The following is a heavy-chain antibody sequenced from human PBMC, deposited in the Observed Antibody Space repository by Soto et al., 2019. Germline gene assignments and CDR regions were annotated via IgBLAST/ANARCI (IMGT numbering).Heavy chain of an antibody. CDR3: ARGPLSDCSSTSCHGGPGGGYYYYMDV. J-gene: IGHJ6*03. Sequence: SETLSLTCAVYGGSFSGYYWSWIRQPPGKGLEWIGEINHSGSTNYNPSLKSRVTISVDTSKNQFSLKLSSVTAADTAVYYCARGPLSDCSSTSCHGGPGGGYYYYMDVWGKGTTVTVSS. D-gene: IGHD2-2*01. CDR2: INHSGST. CDR1: GGSFSGYY. V-gene: IGHV4-34*01.